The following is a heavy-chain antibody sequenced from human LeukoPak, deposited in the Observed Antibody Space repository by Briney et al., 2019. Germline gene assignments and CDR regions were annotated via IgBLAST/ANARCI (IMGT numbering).Heavy chain of an antibody. Sequence: PGGSLRPSCAASGFTFSSYGMHWVRQAPGKGLEWVAVISYDGSNKYYADSVKGRFTISRDNSKNTLYLQMNSLRAEDTAVYYCAKSPLWDDAFDIWGQGTMVTVSS. J-gene: IGHJ3*02. CDR2: ISYDGSNK. CDR3: AKSPLWDDAFDI. D-gene: IGHD1-26*01. CDR1: GFTFSSYG. V-gene: IGHV3-30*18.